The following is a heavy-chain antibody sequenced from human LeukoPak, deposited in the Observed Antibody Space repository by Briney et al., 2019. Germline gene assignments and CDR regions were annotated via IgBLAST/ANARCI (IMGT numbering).Heavy chain of an antibody. D-gene: IGHD3-22*01. V-gene: IGHV3-21*01. Sequence: GGSLRLSCAASGFTFSSYSMNWVRQAPGKGLEWVSSISSSSSYIYYADSVKGRFTISRDNAKNSLYLQMNSLRADDTAVYYSARQKYTYYYDSSGYYYDYWGQGTLVTVSS. J-gene: IGHJ4*02. CDR3: ARQKYTYYYDSSGYYYDY. CDR1: GFTFSSYS. CDR2: ISSSSSYI.